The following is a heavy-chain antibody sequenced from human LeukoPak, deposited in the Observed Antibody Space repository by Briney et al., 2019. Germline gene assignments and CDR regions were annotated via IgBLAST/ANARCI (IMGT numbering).Heavy chain of an antibody. CDR2: IYYSGST. Sequence: SETLSLTCTVSAGSISSHYWSWIRQPPGKGLEWIGYIYYSGSTNYNPSLKSRVTISVDTSKNQFSLKLSSVTAADTAVYYCARAPRGGERDAFDIWGQGTMVTVSS. J-gene: IGHJ3*02. D-gene: IGHD3-16*01. V-gene: IGHV4-59*11. CDR1: AGSISSHY. CDR3: ARAPRGGERDAFDI.